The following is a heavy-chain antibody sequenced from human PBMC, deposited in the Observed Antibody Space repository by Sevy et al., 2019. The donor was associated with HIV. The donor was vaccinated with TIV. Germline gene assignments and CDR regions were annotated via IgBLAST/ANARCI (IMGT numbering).Heavy chain of an antibody. D-gene: IGHD3-10*01. CDR2: INPNSGGT. CDR1: GYTFTGYY. CDR3: AGLRITMVQGVIITTWFDP. Sequence: ASVKVSCKASGYTFTGYYMHWVRQAPGQGLEWMGRINPNSGGTNYAQKFQGTVTMTRDTSISTAYMELSRLRSDDTAVYYCAGLRITMVQGVIITTWFDPWGQGTLVTVSS. V-gene: IGHV1-2*06. J-gene: IGHJ5*02.